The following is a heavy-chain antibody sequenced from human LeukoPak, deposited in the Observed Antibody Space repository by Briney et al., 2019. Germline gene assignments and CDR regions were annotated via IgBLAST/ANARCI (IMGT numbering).Heavy chain of an antibody. J-gene: IGHJ1*01. CDR3: AKGISRGAEYFQH. V-gene: IGHV3-30*18. CDR1: GFTFSSYG. CDR2: ISYDGSNK. D-gene: IGHD3-3*02. Sequence: GGSLRLSCAASGFTFSSYGMHWVRQAPGKGLEWVAVISYDGSNKYYADSVKGRFTISRDNSKNTLYLQMNSLRAEDTAVYYCAKGISRGAEYFQHWGQGTLVTVSS.